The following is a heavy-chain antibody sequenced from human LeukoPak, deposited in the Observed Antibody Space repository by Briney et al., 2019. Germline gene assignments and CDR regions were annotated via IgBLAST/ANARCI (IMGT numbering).Heavy chain of an antibody. CDR1: GFTFSSYW. V-gene: IGHV3-74*01. D-gene: IGHD5-18*01. J-gene: IGHJ4*02. CDR3: GRDIEYNYGGGAD. Sequence: TGGSLRLSCAASGFTFSSYWMHWVRHAPGKGLEWVSRISSDGSSTHYADSVKGRFTISRDNAKNTLFLQMNSLRAEDTAVYYCGRDIEYNYGGGADWGQGTLVTVSS. CDR2: ISSDGSST.